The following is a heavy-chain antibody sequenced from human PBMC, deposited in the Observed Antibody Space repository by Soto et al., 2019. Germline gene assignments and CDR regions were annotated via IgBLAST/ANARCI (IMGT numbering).Heavy chain of an antibody. CDR3: AKDTYYDFWSGPPRYYYGMDV. Sequence: GGSLRLSCAASGFTFSSYAMSWVRQAPGKGLEWVSAISGSGGSTYYADSVKGRFTISRDNSKNTLYLQMNSLRAEDTAVYYCAKDTYYDFWSGPPRYYYGMDVWGQGTRVTVS. J-gene: IGHJ6*02. V-gene: IGHV3-23*01. CDR2: ISGSGGST. D-gene: IGHD3-3*01. CDR1: GFTFSSYA.